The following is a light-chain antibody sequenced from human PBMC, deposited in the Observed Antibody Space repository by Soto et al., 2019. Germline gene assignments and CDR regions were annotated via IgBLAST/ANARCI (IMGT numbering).Light chain of an antibody. CDR3: LQHSSYPPT. V-gene: IGKV1-17*01. CDR1: QGIRNE. J-gene: IGKJ1*01. Sequence: DIQMTQSPSSLSASVGDRVTNTCRASQGIRNELGWYQQKPGKAPKRLIYAASSLQRGVPSRFSGSGSETEFTLTISSLQPEDFATYFCLQHSSYPPTFGQGTRLEVK. CDR2: AAS.